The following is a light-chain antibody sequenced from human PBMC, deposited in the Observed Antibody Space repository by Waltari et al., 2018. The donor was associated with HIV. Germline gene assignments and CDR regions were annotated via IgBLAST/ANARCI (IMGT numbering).Light chain of an antibody. J-gene: IGLJ2*01. Sequence: QSALTQPPSASGSPGQSVTISCTGTSSYVGGYNYFSWYQQHPGKAPKLMIYGVNQRPSGVPDRFSGSKSGNTASLTVSGLQAEDEAEYYCSSYAGSNNVVFGGGTKLTVL. CDR2: GVN. V-gene: IGLV2-8*01. CDR3: SSYAGSNNVV. CDR1: SSYVGGYNY.